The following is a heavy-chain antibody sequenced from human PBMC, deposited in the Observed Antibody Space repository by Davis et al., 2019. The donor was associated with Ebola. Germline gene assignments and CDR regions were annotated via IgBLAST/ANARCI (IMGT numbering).Heavy chain of an antibody. CDR3: TTTTLGYYSLDV. CDR1: GGTFTIYY. CDR2: IKYNDVTT. V-gene: IGHV1-46*01. D-gene: IGHD1-1*01. Sequence: ASVKVSCKASGGTFTIYYLHWVRQAPGQGLEWMGLIKYNDVTTRYAQNFQGRVTMTRDTSTSTIYMELTSLRSEDTAVYYCTTTTLGYYSLDVWGQGTSVTVSS. J-gene: IGHJ6*02.